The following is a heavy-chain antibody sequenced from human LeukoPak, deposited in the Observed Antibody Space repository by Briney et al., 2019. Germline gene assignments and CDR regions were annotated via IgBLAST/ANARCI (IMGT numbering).Heavy chain of an antibody. J-gene: IGHJ5*02. CDR2: IYYSGST. Sequence: SETLSLTCTVSGGSISSYYWSWIRQPPGKGLEWIGYIYYSGSTNYNPSLKSRVTISVDTSKNQFSLKLSSVTAADTAVYYCARDLRGLGPPHWFDPWGQGTLVTVSS. V-gene: IGHV4-59*01. CDR3: ARDLRGLGPPHWFDP. CDR1: GGSISSYY. D-gene: IGHD6-19*01.